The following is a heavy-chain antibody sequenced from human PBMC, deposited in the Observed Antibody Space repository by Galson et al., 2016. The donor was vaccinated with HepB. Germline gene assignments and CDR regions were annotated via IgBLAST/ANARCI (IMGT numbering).Heavy chain of an antibody. CDR3: ARVVTMTGTPFDA. V-gene: IGHV5-51*01. CDR2: IYPGDSDA. Sequence: QSGAEVKKPGESLRISCTGSGSSSTTYWIGWVRQMPGKGLEWVGLIYPGDSDAKYSPSFEGQVTMSADMSTNTAYLQWSSLKASDAALYYCARVVTMTGTPFDAWGQGTLVTVSS. J-gene: IGHJ4*02. CDR1: GSSSTTYW. D-gene: IGHD3-9*01.